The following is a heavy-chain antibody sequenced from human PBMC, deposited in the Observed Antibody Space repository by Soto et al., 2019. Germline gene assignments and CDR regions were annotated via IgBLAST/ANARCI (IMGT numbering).Heavy chain of an antibody. J-gene: IGHJ6*02. Sequence: ASVKVSCKASGDSVSNDYLHWVRQAPGQGFEWLGLISPLGGATAYAQRFKGRVTVTMDKSSTTFYLELSSLRSDDTAVYYCAKGRGGETVANFGMDVWGQGVTVTVSS. V-gene: IGHV1-46*01. CDR3: AKGRGGETVANFGMDV. CDR2: ISPLGGAT. CDR1: GDSVSNDY. D-gene: IGHD3-16*01.